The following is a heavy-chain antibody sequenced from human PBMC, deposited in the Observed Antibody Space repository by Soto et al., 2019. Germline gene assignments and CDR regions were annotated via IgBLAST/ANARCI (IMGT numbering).Heavy chain of an antibody. D-gene: IGHD2-15*01. CDR2: IYYSGST. CDR3: ARDLCSGGSCYSGYYYYGMDV. CDR1: GGSISSGDYY. V-gene: IGHV4-30-4*01. J-gene: IGHJ6*02. Sequence: PSETLSLTCTVSGGSISSGDYYWSWIRQPPGKGLEWIGYIYYSGSTYYNPSLKSRVTISVDTSKNQFSLKLSSVTAADTAVYYCARDLCSGGSCYSGYYYYGMDVWGQGTTVTVSS.